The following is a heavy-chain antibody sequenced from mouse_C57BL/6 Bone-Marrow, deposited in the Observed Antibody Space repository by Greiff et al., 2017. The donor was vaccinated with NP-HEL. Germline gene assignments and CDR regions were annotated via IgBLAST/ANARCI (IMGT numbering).Heavy chain of an antibody. Sequence: DVQLVESGGDLVKPGGSLKLSCAASGFTFSSYGMSWVRQTPDKRLEWVATISSGGSYTYYPDSVKGRFTISRDNAKNTLYLQMSSLKSEDTAMYYCARPLGYDGYYVGYFDVWGTGTTVTVSS. CDR3: ARPLGYDGYYVGYFDV. CDR2: ISSGGSYT. CDR1: GFTFSSYG. D-gene: IGHD2-3*01. V-gene: IGHV5-6*01. J-gene: IGHJ1*03.